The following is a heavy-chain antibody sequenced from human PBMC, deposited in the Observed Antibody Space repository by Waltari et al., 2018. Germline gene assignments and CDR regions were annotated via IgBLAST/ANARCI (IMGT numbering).Heavy chain of an antibody. CDR1: VYTVTGYY. J-gene: IGHJ6*02. V-gene: IGHV1-2*06. Sequence: QVLLVQSGPEVTSPAVSVQVSCKASVYTVTGYYLHWVRQAPGQGLEWLGRINPNSGGTNYAQKFQGRVTMTRDTSISTAYMELSRLRSDDTAVYYCARDKWLSYYYYGMDVWGQGTTVTVSS. CDR3: ARDKWLSYYYYGMDV. CDR2: INPNSGGT. D-gene: IGHD5-12*01.